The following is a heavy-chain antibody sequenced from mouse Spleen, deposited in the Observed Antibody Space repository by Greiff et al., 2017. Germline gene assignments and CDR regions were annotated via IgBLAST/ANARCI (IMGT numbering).Heavy chain of an antibody. CDR1: GFNIKDDY. Sequence: EVQLQQSGAELVRPGASVKLSCTASGFNIKDDYMHWVKQRPEQGLEWIGWIDPENGDTEYASKFQGKATITADTSSNKAYLQLSSLTSEDTAVYYCTTGDTTHAMDYWGQGTSVTVSS. CDR2: IDPENGDT. D-gene: IGHD1-1*01. V-gene: IGHV14-4*01. J-gene: IGHJ4*01. CDR3: TTGDTTHAMDY.